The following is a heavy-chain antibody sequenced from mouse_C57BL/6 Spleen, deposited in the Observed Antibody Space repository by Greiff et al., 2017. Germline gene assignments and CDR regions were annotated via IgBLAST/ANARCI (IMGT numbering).Heavy chain of an antibody. Sequence: EVQLVESGGGLVQPGGSMKLSCAASGFTFSDAWMDWVRQSPEQGLEWVAEIRNKANNHATYYAESVKGRFTISRDDSKSSVYLQMNSLRAEDAGIYYCTRGNYYYAMDYWGQGTSVTVSS. CDR2: IRNKANNHAT. V-gene: IGHV6-6*01. J-gene: IGHJ4*01. CDR1: GFTFSDAW. CDR3: TRGNYYYAMDY. D-gene: IGHD2-1*01.